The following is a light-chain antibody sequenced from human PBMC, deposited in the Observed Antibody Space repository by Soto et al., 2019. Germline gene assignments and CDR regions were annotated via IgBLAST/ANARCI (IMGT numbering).Light chain of an antibody. J-gene: IGLJ3*02. CDR1: SSNIGTNY. V-gene: IGLV1-47*01. CDR3: AAWDDSLSGVL. CDR2: RNN. Sequence: QSVLSQPPSASGTPGQRVTVSCSGSSSNIGTNYVYWYQQLPATAPKPLIYRNNQRPSGVPDRFAGSKSGTSASLAISGLRSEDEADYFCAAWDDSLSGVLFGGGTQLTVL.